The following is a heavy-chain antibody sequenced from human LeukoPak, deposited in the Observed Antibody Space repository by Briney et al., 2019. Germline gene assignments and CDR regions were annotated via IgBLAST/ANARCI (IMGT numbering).Heavy chain of an antibody. CDR3: ARGPPQVVHADPYCSGGSCYGSRWFDP. J-gene: IGHJ5*02. D-gene: IGHD2-15*01. V-gene: IGHV4-34*01. Sequence: PSETLSLTCAVYGGSFSGYYWSWIRQPPGKGLEWIGEINHSGSTNYNPSLKSRVTISVDTSKNQFSLKLSSVTAADTAVYYCARGPPQVVHADPYCSGGSCYGSRWFDPWGQGTLVTVSS. CDR1: GGSFSGYY. CDR2: INHSGST.